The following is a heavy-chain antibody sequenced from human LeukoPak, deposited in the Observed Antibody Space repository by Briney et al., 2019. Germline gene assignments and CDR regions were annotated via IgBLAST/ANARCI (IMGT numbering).Heavy chain of an antibody. Sequence: GGSLRLSCAASGFTFSSYAMSWVRQAPGKGLEWVSAISGSGGSTYYADSVKGRFTISRDNSKNTLYLQMNSLRAGDTAVYYCAKGSRDGYNLKIFGYWGQGTLVTVSS. CDR1: GFTFSSYA. CDR2: ISGSGGST. V-gene: IGHV3-23*01. D-gene: IGHD5-24*01. CDR3: AKGSRDGYNLKIFGY. J-gene: IGHJ4*02.